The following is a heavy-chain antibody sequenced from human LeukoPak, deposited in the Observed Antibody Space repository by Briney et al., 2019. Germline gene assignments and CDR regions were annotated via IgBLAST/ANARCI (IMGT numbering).Heavy chain of an antibody. J-gene: IGHJ5*02. CDR1: GGSFSGYY. Sequence: SETLSLTCAVYGGSFSGYYWSWIRQPPGKGLEWIGEINHSGSTNYNPSLKSRVTISVDTSKNQFSLKLSSVTAADTAVYYCARESKVGATDWFDPWGQGTLVTVSS. CDR3: ARESKVGATDWFDP. CDR2: INHSGST. V-gene: IGHV4-34*01. D-gene: IGHD1-26*01.